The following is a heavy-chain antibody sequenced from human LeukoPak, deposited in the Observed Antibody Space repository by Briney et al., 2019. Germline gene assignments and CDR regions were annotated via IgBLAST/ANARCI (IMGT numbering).Heavy chain of an antibody. CDR3: SGEIGEGFDY. J-gene: IGHJ4*02. CDR1: GGSFSGYY. CDR2: INHSGST. D-gene: IGHD3-10*01. V-gene: IGHV4-34*01. Sequence: PSETLSLTCAVYGGSFSGYYWSWIRQPPGKGLEWIGEINHSGSTNYNPSLKSRVTISVDTSKNQFSLKLSSVTAADTAVYYCSGEIGEGFDYWGQGTLVTVCS.